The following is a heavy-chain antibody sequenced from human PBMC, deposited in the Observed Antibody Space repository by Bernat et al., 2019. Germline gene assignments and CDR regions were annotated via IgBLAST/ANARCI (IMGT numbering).Heavy chain of an antibody. CDR3: ATAARQGWGDCYFDY. J-gene: IGHJ4*02. V-gene: IGHV1-2*04. D-gene: IGHD2-21*02. CDR1: GYTFTDYY. CDR2: INPNSGDT. Sequence: QVQLVQSGAEVKKPGASVKASCKASGYTFTDYYMHWVRQAPGPGLEWMGWINPNSGDTKYAQSFQGWVTMTRDTSISTAYMERSRLTSDDTAVYYCATAARQGWGDCYFDYWGQGTLVTVSS.